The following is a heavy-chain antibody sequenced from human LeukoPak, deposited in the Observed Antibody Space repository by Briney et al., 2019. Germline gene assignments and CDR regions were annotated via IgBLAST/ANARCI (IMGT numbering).Heavy chain of an antibody. J-gene: IGHJ4*02. Sequence: PSETLSLTCTVSGGSISSSSYYWGWIRQPPGKGLEWIGSIYYSGSTYYNPSLKSRVTISVDTSKNQFSLKLSSVTAADTAVYYCARDSIAVAGLFDYWGQGTLVTVSS. CDR3: ARDSIAVAGLFDY. V-gene: IGHV4-39*07. CDR1: GGSISSSSYY. CDR2: IYYSGST. D-gene: IGHD6-19*01.